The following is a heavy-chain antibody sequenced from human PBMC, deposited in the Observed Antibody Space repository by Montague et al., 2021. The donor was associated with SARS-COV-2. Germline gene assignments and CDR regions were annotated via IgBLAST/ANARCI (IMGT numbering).Heavy chain of an antibody. V-gene: IGHV4-59*13. CDR1: GASISGYY. J-gene: IGHJ4*02. CDR3: ARTTELQPFDF. D-gene: IGHD1-26*01. Sequence: SETLSLTCTVSGASISGYYWSWIRRPPGRGLEWIGYVYYGGPTNYNPSLKSRVSISVDTSKNYFSLRLRSVTTADTAVYYCARTTELQPFDFWGQGTLVTVSS. CDR2: VYYGGPT.